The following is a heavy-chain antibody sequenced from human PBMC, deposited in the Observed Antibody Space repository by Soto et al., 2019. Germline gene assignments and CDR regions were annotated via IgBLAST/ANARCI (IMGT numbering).Heavy chain of an antibody. Sequence: QVPLVESGGGVVQPGRSLRLSCAASGFTFSSYGMHWVRQAPGKGLEWVAVISYDGSNKYYADSVKGRFTISRDNSKNTLYLQMNSLRAEDTAVYYCAKDLGDGYSPDYWGQGTLVTVSS. CDR2: ISYDGSNK. CDR1: GFTFSSYG. J-gene: IGHJ4*02. V-gene: IGHV3-30*18. D-gene: IGHD2-21*01. CDR3: AKDLGDGYSPDY.